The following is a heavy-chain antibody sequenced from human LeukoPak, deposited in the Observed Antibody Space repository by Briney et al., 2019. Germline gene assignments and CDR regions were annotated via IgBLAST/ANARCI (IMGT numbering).Heavy chain of an antibody. CDR1: GFSFSDYY. V-gene: IGHV3-7*03. CDR3: ARQAATMGRYFFDY. Sequence: GGSLRLSCAASGFSFSDYYMNWIRQAPGKGLEWVANIKQDGSEIYYVDSVKGRFTISRDNAKNSLYLQMNSLRAEDTAMYYCARQAATMGRYFFDYWGQGTLLTVSS. D-gene: IGHD2-2*01. CDR2: IKQDGSEI. J-gene: IGHJ4*02.